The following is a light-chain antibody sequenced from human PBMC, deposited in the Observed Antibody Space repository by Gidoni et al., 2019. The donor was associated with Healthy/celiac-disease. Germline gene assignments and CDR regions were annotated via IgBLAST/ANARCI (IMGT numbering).Light chain of an antibody. J-gene: IGKJ1*01. Sequence: IVLTQSPGTLSLSPGERATLSCRASQSVSSSYLAWYQQKPGQAPRLLIYGASSRATCIPDRFSGSGSGTDFTLNISRLEPEDFAVYYCQQYGSSPRTFGQGTKVEIK. CDR3: QQYGSSPRT. CDR2: GAS. V-gene: IGKV3-20*01. CDR1: QSVSSSY.